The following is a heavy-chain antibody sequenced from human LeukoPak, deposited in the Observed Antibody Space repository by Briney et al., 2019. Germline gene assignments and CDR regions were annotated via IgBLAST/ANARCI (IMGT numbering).Heavy chain of an antibody. V-gene: IGHV4-59*01. CDR1: GGSISIYY. CDR3: ARAGGPVAGSDWFDP. CDR2: IYNSGNT. D-gene: IGHD6-19*01. Sequence: SETLSLTCTVSGGSISIYYWSWIRQPPGKGLEWIGYIYNSGNTNYNPSFKSRVTISVDTSKNQFSLKLSSVTAADTAVYYCARAGGPVAGSDWFDPWGQGTLVTVSS. J-gene: IGHJ5*02.